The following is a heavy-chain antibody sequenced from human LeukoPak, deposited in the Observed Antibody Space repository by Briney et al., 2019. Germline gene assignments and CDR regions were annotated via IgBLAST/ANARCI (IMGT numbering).Heavy chain of an antibody. J-gene: IGHJ3*02. V-gene: IGHV3-53*01. CDR3: ASLAARPVYAFDI. CDR2: IYSGGST. Sequence: GSLRLSCAASGFTVSSNYMSWVRQAPGKGLEWVSVIYSGGSTYYADSVKGRFTISRDNSKNTLYLQMNSLRAEDTAVYYCASLAARPVYAFDIWGQGTMVTVSS. CDR1: GFTVSSNY. D-gene: IGHD6-6*01.